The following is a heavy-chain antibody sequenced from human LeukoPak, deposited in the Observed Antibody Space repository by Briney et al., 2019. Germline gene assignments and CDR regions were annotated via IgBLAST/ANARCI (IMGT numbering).Heavy chain of an antibody. CDR2: IYSSGTT. CDR3: ARARYYDFWSGFDY. V-gene: IGHV4-61*10. CDR1: GDSINSGNNY. D-gene: IGHD3-3*01. J-gene: IGHJ4*02. Sequence: SETLSLTCTVSGDSINSGNNYWSWIRQPAGKGPEWIGHIYSSGTTNYNPSLKSRVTISVDTSKNQFSLKLSSVTAADTAVYYCARARYYDFWSGFDYWGQGTLVTVSS.